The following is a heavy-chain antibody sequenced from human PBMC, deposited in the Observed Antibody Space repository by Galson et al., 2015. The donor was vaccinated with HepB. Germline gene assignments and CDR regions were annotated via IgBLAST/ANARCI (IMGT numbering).Heavy chain of an antibody. V-gene: IGHV3-30*04. J-gene: IGHJ4*02. CDR2: ISYDASYK. CDR3: ARDQGPVAGPPIIDY. CDR1: GFTFSTYA. Sequence: SLRLSCAASGFTFSTYAMHWVRQAPGKGLEGVAIISYDASYKYYAASVKGRFTISRDNSKNKLYLQMNSLRAEDTAVYYCARDQGPVAGPPIIDYWGQGTLVTVSS. D-gene: IGHD6-19*01.